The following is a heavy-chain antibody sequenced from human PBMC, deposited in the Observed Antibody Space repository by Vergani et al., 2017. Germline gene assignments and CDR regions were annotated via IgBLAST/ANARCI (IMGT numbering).Heavy chain of an antibody. J-gene: IGHJ6*02. V-gene: IGHV3-23*01. CDR3: AKAKPRNSGYDYLYNYHAMDV. D-gene: IGHD5-12*01. CDR2: ISGSGGST. Sequence: EVHLLESGGGLVQSGGSLRLSCAASGFTFSNSAVSWVRQAPGRGLAWVSSISGSGGSTYYAGSVKGRFTISRDSSKNTLYLQMNSLSAGDTAVYYCAKAKPRNSGYDYLYNYHAMDVGGQETTVTVSS. CDR1: GFTFSNSA.